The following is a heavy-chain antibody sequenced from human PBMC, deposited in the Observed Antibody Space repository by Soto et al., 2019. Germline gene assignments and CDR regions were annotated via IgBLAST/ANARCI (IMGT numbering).Heavy chain of an antibody. J-gene: IGHJ4*02. Sequence: QVQLVESGGGVVQPGRSLRLSCAASGFTFSSYGMHWVRQAPGKGLEWVAVIWYDGSNKYYADSVKGRFTISRDNSKNTLYLQMNSLRAEDTAVYYCARDGPLIVATTDYFDYWGQGTLVTVSS. CDR1: GFTFSSYG. D-gene: IGHD5-12*01. CDR3: ARDGPLIVATTDYFDY. V-gene: IGHV3-33*01. CDR2: IWYDGSNK.